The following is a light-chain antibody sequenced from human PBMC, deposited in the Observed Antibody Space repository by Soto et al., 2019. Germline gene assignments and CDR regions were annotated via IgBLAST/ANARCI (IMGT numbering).Light chain of an antibody. J-gene: IGLJ1*01. Sequence: QSVLAQPASVSGSPGQSITISCTGTSSDIGAYDYVSWYQQHPGGVPKLLIDDVSSRPSGVSSRFSGSKSGNTASLTISCRQDDDEAVYYCSSVAGSSVRDYVFGGGTKVTVL. CDR1: SSDIGAYDY. CDR3: SSVAGSSVRDYV. V-gene: IGLV2-14*03. CDR2: DVS.